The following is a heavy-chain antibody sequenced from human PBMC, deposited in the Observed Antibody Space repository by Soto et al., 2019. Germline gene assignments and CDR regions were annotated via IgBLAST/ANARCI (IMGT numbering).Heavy chain of an antibody. D-gene: IGHD3-3*01. CDR1: GFTFSDYA. J-gene: IGHJ4*02. CDR2: ISGSGGTT. Sequence: EVQLLESGGGLVQPGGSLRLSCGASGFTFSDYAMSWVRQAPGKGLEWVSGISGSGGTTHHADSVKGRFTISRDDSKNTLYLQMTSLRAEDTAVYYCAKVGDPGYDFWSGYYNYFDYWGQGTLVTVSS. V-gene: IGHV3-23*01. CDR3: AKVGDPGYDFWSGYYNYFDY.